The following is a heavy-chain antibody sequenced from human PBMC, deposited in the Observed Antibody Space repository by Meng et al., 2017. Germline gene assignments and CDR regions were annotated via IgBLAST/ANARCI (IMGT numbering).Heavy chain of an antibody. CDR2: INHSGST. V-gene: IGHV4-34*01. CDR1: GGSFSGYY. D-gene: IGHD2/OR15-2a*01. Sequence: HVQLQQGGAGLLKPSETLSLTCAVYGGSFSGYYWSWIRQPPGKGLEWIGEINHSGSTNYNPSLKSRVTISVDTPKNQFSLKLSSVTAADTAVYYCARVGSFLRDYWGQGTLVTVSS. CDR3: ARVGSFLRDY. J-gene: IGHJ4*02.